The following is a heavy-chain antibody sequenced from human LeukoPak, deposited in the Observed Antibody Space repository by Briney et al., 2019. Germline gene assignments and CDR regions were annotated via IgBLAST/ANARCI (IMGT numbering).Heavy chain of an antibody. J-gene: IGHJ4*02. Sequence: GGSLRLSCAASGFTFSSYGMHWVRQAPGKGLEWVAFIRYDGSNKYYADSVKGRFTISRGNSKNTLYLQMNSLRAEDTAVYYCAKAPRASDYGPFDYWGQGTLVTVSS. D-gene: IGHD4-17*01. CDR2: IRYDGSNK. V-gene: IGHV3-30*02. CDR3: AKAPRASDYGPFDY. CDR1: GFTFSSYG.